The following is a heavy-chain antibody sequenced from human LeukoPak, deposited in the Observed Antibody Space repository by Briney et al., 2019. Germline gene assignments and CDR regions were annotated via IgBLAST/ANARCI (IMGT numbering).Heavy chain of an antibody. CDR1: GFTFSTYA. Sequence: GGSLRLSCAASGFTFSTYAMSWVRQAPGKGLEWVSVIYSGGSTYYADSVKGRFTISRDNSKNTLYLQMNSLRAEDTAVYYCARADHYYDSSGYYYPPDYWGQGTLVTVSS. V-gene: IGHV3-53*01. CDR3: ARADHYYDSSGYYYPPDY. D-gene: IGHD3-22*01. J-gene: IGHJ4*02. CDR2: IYSGGST.